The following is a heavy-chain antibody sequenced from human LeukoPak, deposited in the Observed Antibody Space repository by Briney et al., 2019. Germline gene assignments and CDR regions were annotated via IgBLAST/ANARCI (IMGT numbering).Heavy chain of an antibody. V-gene: IGHV4-59*01. CDR1: GGSISSYY. J-gene: IGHJ4*02. CDR2: IYYSGST. CDR3: ARVLPGFDSSGYYLYYFDY. D-gene: IGHD3-22*01. Sequence: PSETLSLTCTVSGGSISSYYWSWIRQPPGKGLEWIGYIYYSGSTNYNPSLKSRVTISVDTSKNQFSLKLSSVTAADTAVYYCARVLPGFDSSGYYLYYFDYWGQGTLVTVSS.